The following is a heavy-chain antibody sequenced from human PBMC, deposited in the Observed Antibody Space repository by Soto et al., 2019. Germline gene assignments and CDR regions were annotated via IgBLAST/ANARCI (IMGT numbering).Heavy chain of an antibody. V-gene: IGHV5-51*01. Sequence: GESLKISCQGSGDIFTNYWIGLVRQMPGKGLEWMGIIYPGDSDTRYSPSFQGQVTISADKSISTAYLQWSSLKASDTAMYYCARLANIFDSDNWGHGTLVTVSS. CDR1: GDIFTNYW. D-gene: IGHD2-21*01. CDR2: IYPGDSDT. J-gene: IGHJ4*01. CDR3: ARLANIFDSDN.